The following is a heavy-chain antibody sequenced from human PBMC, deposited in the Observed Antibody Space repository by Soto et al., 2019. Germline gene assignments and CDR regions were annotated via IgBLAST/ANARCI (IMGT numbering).Heavy chain of an antibody. V-gene: IGHV3-30*18. D-gene: IGHD2-15*01. CDR3: AKDLIGYCGGSTGNSVQS. J-gene: IGHJ4*02. Sequence: QVQLIESGGGVVQPGRSLRLSCAASGFIFNSYDMHWVRQAPGKGLEWVAFLSHDGSKRFYADSLKGRITMSRDNFNNTRYLEVHSLRTEDTAVYYCAKDLIGYCGGSTGNSVQSWGQGPLVPVSS. CDR2: LSHDGSKR. CDR1: GFIFNSYD.